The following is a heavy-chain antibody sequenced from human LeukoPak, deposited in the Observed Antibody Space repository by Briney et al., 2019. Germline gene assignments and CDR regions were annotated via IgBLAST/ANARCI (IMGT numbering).Heavy chain of an antibody. CDR1: GFTFSSYS. V-gene: IGHV3-21*01. CDR3: ARDRIVGANSWFDP. D-gene: IGHD1-26*01. Sequence: GGSLRLSCAASGFTFSSYSMNWVRQAPGEGLEWVSSISSSSSYIYYADSVKGRFTISRDNAKNSLYLQMNSLRAEDTAVYYCARDRIVGANSWFDPWGQGTLVTVSS. CDR2: ISSSSSYI. J-gene: IGHJ5*02.